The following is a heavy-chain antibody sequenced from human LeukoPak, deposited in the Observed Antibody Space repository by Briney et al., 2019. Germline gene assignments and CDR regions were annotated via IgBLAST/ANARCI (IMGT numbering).Heavy chain of an antibody. CDR1: GYTFTCYY. V-gene: IGHV1-2*02. Sequence: ASVKVSCKASGYTFTCYYMHWVRQAPGQGLEWMGWINPNSGGTNYAQKFQGRVTMTRDTSISTAYMELSRLRSDDTAVYYCARVGARSGGYYFDYWGQGTLVTVSS. CDR2: INPNSGGT. D-gene: IGHD3-10*01. J-gene: IGHJ4*02. CDR3: ARVGARSGGYYFDY.